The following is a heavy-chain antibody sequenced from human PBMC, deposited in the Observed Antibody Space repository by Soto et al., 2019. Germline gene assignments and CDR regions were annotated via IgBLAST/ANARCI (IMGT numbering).Heavy chain of an antibody. CDR3: GREGQQLAQEKYYQFNGMDV. D-gene: IGHD6-13*01. J-gene: IGHJ6*02. CDR2: ISGDNINS. CDR1: GFTVSDYG. Sequence: ASVKVSCKASGFTVSDYGLSWVRQAPGQPLEWMGWISGDNINSKYSQKFQGRLTMTTDTSTATASMELRSLTSDDTAVYYCGREGQQLAQEKYYQFNGMDVWGQGTTVTVSS. V-gene: IGHV1-18*01.